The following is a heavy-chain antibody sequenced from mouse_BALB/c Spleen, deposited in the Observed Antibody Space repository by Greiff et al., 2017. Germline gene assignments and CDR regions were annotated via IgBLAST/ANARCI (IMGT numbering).Heavy chain of an antibody. V-gene: IGHV1-14*01. CDR3: ARSHGVYDGYSYYFDY. CDR1: GYTFTSYV. D-gene: IGHD2-3*01. CDR2: INPYNDGT. J-gene: IGHJ2*01. Sequence: EVKLQESGPELVKPGASVKMSCKASGYTFTSYVMHWVKQKPGQGLEWIGYINPYNDGTKYNEKFKGKATLTSDKSSSTAYMELSSLTSEDSAVYYCARSHGVYDGYSYYFDYWGQGTTLTVSS.